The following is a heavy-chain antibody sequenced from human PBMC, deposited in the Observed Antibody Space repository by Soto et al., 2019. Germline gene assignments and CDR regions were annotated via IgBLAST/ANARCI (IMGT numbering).Heavy chain of an antibody. CDR3: ARFGTGVGTFGYYYYGLDV. D-gene: IGHD3-3*01. Sequence: GESLKISCPCSGYSFSSSWIAWGRQMPGKGLGWMGIIFPGDSDTKYSPSFQGKFPITADKSTSNAYLQWSSLKASDTALYYCARFGTGVGTFGYYYYGLDVWGQGTTVTVSS. CDR2: IFPGDSDT. J-gene: IGHJ6*02. CDR1: GYSFSSSW. V-gene: IGHV5-51*01.